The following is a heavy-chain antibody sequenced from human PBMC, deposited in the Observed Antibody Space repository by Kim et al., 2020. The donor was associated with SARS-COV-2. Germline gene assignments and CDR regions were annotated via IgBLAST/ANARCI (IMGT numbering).Heavy chain of an antibody. V-gene: IGHV3-74*01. CDR2: INSYSSTT. D-gene: IGHD5-12*01. Sequence: GGSLRLSCAASGFTFSSYWMHWVRHAPGKGLVWVSRINSYSSTTSYADSVKGRFTISRDNAKNTLYLQMNSLRAEDTAVYNCARSGYSGRAFYIWGQG. CDR3: ARSGYSGRAFYI. J-gene: IGHJ3*02. CDR1: GFTFSSYW.